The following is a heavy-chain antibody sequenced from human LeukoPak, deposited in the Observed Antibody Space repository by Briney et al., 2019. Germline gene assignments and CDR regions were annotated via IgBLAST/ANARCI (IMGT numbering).Heavy chain of an antibody. V-gene: IGHV1-46*03. D-gene: IGHD2-15*01. Sequence: GASVKVSCKASGYTFTSYYMHWVRQAPGQGLEWMGIINPSGGSTSYAQKFQGRVTMTRDTSTSTVYMELSSLRSEDTAVYYCARSALTIVVVVAADEYYFDYWGQGTLVTVSS. CDR1: GYTFTSYY. CDR3: ARSALTIVVVVAADEYYFDY. CDR2: INPSGGST. J-gene: IGHJ4*02.